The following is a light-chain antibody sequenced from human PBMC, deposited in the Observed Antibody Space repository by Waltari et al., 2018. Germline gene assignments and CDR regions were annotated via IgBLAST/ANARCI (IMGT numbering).Light chain of an antibody. J-gene: IGKJ3*01. CDR2: DAS. Sequence: DIQMTQSPSSLSASVGDRVTITCQASQDMSNYLNWYQQKPGKAPKTLIYDASNLETGVPSRFSGSGSGTDFTFTISSLQPEDIATYYCQQYDNLFTFGPGTKVDIK. V-gene: IGKV1-33*01. CDR3: QQYDNLFT. CDR1: QDMSNY.